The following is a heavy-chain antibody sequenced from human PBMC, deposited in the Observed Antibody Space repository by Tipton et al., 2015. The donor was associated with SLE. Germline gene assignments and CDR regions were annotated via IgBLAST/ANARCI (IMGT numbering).Heavy chain of an antibody. V-gene: IGHV3-48*03. J-gene: IGHJ4*02. CDR3: ALIVVVPAAKEGFDY. Sequence: GSLRLSCAASGFTFSSYEMNWVRQAPGKGLEWVSYISSSGSTIYYADSVKGRFTISRDNAKNSLYLQMNSLRAEDTAVYYCALIVVVPAAKEGFDYWGQGTLVTVSS. CDR1: GFTFSSYE. CDR2: ISSSGSTI. D-gene: IGHD2-2*01.